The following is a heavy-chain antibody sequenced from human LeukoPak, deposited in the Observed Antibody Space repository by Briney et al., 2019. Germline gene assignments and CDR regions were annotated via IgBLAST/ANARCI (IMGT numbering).Heavy chain of an antibody. CDR3: ARLAVRYPSPEGWFDP. CDR2: IYPGDSDT. D-gene: IGHD3-9*01. Sequence: GEALKISCKGSGYSFTSYWIGWVRQMPGKGLEWMGIIYPGDSDTRYSPSFQCQVTISADKSISTAYLPWSRLKASDTAMSYCARLAVRYPSPEGWFDPWGQGTLVTVSS. J-gene: IGHJ5*02. CDR1: GYSFTSYW. V-gene: IGHV5-51*01.